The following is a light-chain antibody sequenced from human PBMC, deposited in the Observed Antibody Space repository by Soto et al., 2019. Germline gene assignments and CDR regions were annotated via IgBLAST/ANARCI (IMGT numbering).Light chain of an antibody. CDR2: GAS. J-gene: IGKJ4*01. V-gene: IGKV3-15*01. CDR1: QRVSSK. Sequence: EIVMTQSPATLSVSPGERATLSCRASQRVSSKLAWYQQKPGQAPRLLIYGASTRATGIPGTFSGSGSGTECPLTICSLQSEGFAVYYCQKYNNCALTLSGGTKVELK. CDR3: QKYNNCALT.